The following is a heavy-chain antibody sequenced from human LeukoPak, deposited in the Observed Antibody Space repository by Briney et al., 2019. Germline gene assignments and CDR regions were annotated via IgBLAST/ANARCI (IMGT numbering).Heavy chain of an antibody. V-gene: IGHV3-48*01. Sequence: GGSLRLSCAASGFTFNSYSMNWVRQAPGKGLEWVSYISSSGSTIYYADSVKGRFTISRDSAKNSLYLQMNSLRVEDTAVYYCAKEGRSLQTYWGQGTLVTVSS. CDR1: GFTFNSYS. CDR3: AKEGRSLQTY. CDR2: ISSSGSTI. D-gene: IGHD5-24*01. J-gene: IGHJ4*02.